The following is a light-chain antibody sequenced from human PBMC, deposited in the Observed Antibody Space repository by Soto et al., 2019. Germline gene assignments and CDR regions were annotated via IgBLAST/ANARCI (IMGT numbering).Light chain of an antibody. J-gene: IGLJ7*01. V-gene: IGLV2-14*01. Sequence: QSALNQPASVSGSPGQSITISCTGTSSDVGGYNYVSWYQQHPGKAPKLMIYDVSNRPSGVSNRFSGSESGNTASLTISGLQAEDEADYYCCSYTSSSTFVFGGGTQLTVL. CDR2: DVS. CDR3: CSYTSSSTFV. CDR1: SSDVGGYNY.